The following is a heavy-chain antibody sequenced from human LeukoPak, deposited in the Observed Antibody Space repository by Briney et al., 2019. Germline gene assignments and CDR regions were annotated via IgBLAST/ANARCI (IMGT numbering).Heavy chain of an antibody. CDR1: GFTFSNYA. V-gene: IGHV3-64*01. J-gene: IGHJ4*02. CDR3: AIERGLRYFDC. CDR2: ISTNGGST. D-gene: IGHD3-9*01. Sequence: GGSLRLSCAASGFTFSNYAMHWVRQAPGKGLGFVSAISTNGGSTYYANSVKGRFTISRDSSKNTLYLQMGSLRGEDMAVYYCAIERGLRYFDCWGQGTLVTVSS.